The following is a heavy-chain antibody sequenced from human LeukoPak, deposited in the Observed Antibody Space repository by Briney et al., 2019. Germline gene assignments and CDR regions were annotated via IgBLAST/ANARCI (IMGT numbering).Heavy chain of an antibody. J-gene: IGHJ4*02. V-gene: IGHV3-21*01. CDR1: GFTLSSYS. D-gene: IGHD2-21*02. CDR3: ARDGAVVTAPLDY. CDR2: ISSSSYI. Sequence: PGGSLRLSCAASGFTLSSYSMNWVRQAPGKGLEWVSSISSSSYIYYADSVKGRFTISRDNAKNSLYLQMNSLRAEDTAVYYCARDGAVVTAPLDYWGQGTLVTVSS.